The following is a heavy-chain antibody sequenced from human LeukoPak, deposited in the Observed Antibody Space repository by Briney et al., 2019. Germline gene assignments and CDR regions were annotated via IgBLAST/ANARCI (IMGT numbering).Heavy chain of an antibody. CDR1: GFTFSSYA. D-gene: IGHD3-10*01. CDR2: ISGRGVST. Sequence: GGSLRLSCAASGFTFSSYAMTWVRQAPGKGLEWVSAISGRGVSTYYADSVKGRFTVSRDNSRNTLFLQMNSLRAEDTAVYYCANLLSTNSGSGSPFENWGQGTLVTVSS. J-gene: IGHJ4*02. CDR3: ANLLSTNSGSGSPFEN. V-gene: IGHV3-23*01.